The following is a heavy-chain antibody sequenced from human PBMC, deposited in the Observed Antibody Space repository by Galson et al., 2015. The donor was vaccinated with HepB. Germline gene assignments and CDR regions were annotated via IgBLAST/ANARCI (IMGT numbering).Heavy chain of an antibody. D-gene: IGHD1-26*01. CDR1: GYNFSTFW. CDR3: ARGRGSYLGWFDP. CDR2: IYPGDSDT. V-gene: IGHV5-51*01. J-gene: IGHJ5*02. Sequence: QSGAEVKKPGESLKISCKGSGYNFSTFWIAWVRQMPGEGLEYMGIIYPGDSDTRYSPSFQGQVTISADRSINTAYLQWSSLKASDTAMYYCARGRGSYLGWFDPWGQGTLVTVSS.